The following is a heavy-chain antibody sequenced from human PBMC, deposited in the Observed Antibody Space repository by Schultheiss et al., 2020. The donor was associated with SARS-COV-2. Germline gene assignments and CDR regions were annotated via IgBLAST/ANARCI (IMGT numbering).Heavy chain of an antibody. V-gene: IGHV3-30*12. CDR1: GFTFSSYG. CDR3: ARVPSSYYYESSGYHWYFDL. Sequence: GGSLRLSCAASGFTFSSYGMHWVRQAPGKGLEWVAVISYDGSNKYYADSVKGRFTISRDNSKNTLYLQMHSLRAEDTAVYYCARVPSSYYYESSGYHWYFDLWGRGTLVTVSS. CDR2: ISYDGSNK. J-gene: IGHJ2*01. D-gene: IGHD3-22*01.